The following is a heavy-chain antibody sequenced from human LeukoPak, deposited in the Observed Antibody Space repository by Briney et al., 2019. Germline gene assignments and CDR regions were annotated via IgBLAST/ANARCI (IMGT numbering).Heavy chain of an antibody. CDR1: GGSISSNY. D-gene: IGHD3-22*01. V-gene: IGHV4-59*01. Sequence: SETLSLTCTLSGGSISSNYWTWIRQPPGKGLEWIGYIYNSGSTNYNPSLKSRVTISVDTSKNQFSLKLSSVTAADTAVYYCARAEPYYYDSSGYYFDYWGQGTLVTVSS. J-gene: IGHJ4*02. CDR3: ARAEPYYYDSSGYYFDY. CDR2: IYNSGST.